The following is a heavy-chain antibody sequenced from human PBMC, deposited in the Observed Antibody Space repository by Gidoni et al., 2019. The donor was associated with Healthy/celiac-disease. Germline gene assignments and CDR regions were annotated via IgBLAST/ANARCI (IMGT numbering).Heavy chain of an antibody. V-gene: IGHV3-74*01. Sequence: EVQLVESGGGLVQPGGSLRLSCAASGFTFSSYWMHWVRQAPGKGLGWGRRINSEGGSTSYADSGKGRFTISRNKAKNPVYLQMNRLRAEDTAVYYCARGLSSSYHDYWGQGTLGTVSS. J-gene: IGHJ4*02. CDR2: INSEGGST. CDR1: GFTFSSYW. CDR3: ARGLSSSYHDY. D-gene: IGHD6-6*01.